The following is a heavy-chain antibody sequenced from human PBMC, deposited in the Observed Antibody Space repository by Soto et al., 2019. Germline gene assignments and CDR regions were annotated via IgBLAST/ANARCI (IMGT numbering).Heavy chain of an antibody. D-gene: IGHD2-2*01. CDR3: AREDSIIIPAVSDF. V-gene: IGHV3-21*01. J-gene: IGHJ4*02. Sequence: LRLSCAVSGFYFNNYGINWVRQSPGKGLEWVSSVSKSDYTYYSDSVKGRFTISRDNAKNSVSLQMNSLRAEDTAVYYCAREDSIIIPAVSDFWGQGTLVTVSS. CDR1: GFYFNNYG. CDR2: VSKSDYT.